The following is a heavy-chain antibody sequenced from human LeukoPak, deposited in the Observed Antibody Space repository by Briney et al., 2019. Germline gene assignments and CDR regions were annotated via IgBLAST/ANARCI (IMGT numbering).Heavy chain of an antibody. CDR2: INPNSGGT. D-gene: IGHD6-6*01. CDR3: ARSYCRGRRVRIAAPPEAFDI. J-gene: IGHJ3*02. V-gene: IGHV1-2*02. CDR1: GYPLTGSY. Sequence: ASLRVSCKASGYPLTGSYMHWVRQAPGQRLEWMGWINPNSGGTNYAQKVQGRVTMTRDTSVSTAYMELSRLTSDDTAVDYCARSYCRGRRVRIAAPPEAFDIWGQGTMVTVS.